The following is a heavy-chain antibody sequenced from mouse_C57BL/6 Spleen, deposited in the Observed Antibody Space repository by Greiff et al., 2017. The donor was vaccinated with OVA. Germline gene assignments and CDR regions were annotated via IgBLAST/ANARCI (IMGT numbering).Heavy chain of an antibody. CDR2: IRNKANGYTT. V-gene: IGHV7-3*01. Sequence: EVQLVESGGGLVQPGGSLCLSCAASGFTFTDYCMSWVRQPPGKALEWLGFIRNKANGYTTEYSASVKGRFTNSRDNSQSILYHQMNALRAEDSATYYCARSGGYAMDYWGQGTSVTVSS. D-gene: IGHD4-1*01. CDR3: ARSGGYAMDY. J-gene: IGHJ4*01. CDR1: GFTFTDYC.